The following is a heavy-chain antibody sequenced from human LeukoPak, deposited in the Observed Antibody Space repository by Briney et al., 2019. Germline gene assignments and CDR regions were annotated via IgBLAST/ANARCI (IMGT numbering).Heavy chain of an antibody. CDR1: GFTVGSYG. CDR3: ARVGYTSGSFRD. D-gene: IGHD2-15*01. V-gene: IGHV3-33*01. Sequence: GRSLRLSCAASGFTVGSYGIHSVRQAPGNWRGWAAFIWYDGSNKYYADSVKDTFTISRDNPNNTLCLQMNSLTTEDTATYYCARVGYTSGSFRDWGQGTLVTVSS. CDR2: IWYDGSNK. J-gene: IGHJ4*02.